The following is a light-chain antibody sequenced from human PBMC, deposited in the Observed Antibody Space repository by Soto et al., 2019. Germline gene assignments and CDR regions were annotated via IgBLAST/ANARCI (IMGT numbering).Light chain of an antibody. CDR1: SSDVGSYNL. V-gene: IGLV2-23*02. CDR3: CSDAVSLYV. Sequence: QPVLTQPASVSGSPGQSITISCTGTSSDVGSYNLVSWYQQHPGKAPKLMIYEVSKRPSGVSNRSSGSKSGNTASLTISGLQVFDEAEYYCCSDAVSLYVFGTGTKGTGL. CDR2: EVS. J-gene: IGLJ1*01.